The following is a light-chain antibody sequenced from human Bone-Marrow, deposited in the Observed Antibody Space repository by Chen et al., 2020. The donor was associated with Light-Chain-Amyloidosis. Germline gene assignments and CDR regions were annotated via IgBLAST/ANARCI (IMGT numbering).Light chain of an antibody. V-gene: IGKV3-11*01. J-gene: IGKJ5*01. Sequence: EIVLTQSPATLSLSPGERATLSCRASQSVSSDLDWYQQKPGQAPRLLIYDASNRATGIPTRLSGSGSGTDFTLNISSLEPEDFAVYYCQQRRNWPITFGQGTRLEIK. CDR1: QSVSSD. CDR2: DAS. CDR3: QQRRNWPIT.